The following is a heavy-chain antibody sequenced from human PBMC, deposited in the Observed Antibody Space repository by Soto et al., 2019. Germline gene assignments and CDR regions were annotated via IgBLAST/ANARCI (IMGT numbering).Heavy chain of an antibody. CDR2: IGTAGDT. Sequence: EVQLVESGGGLVQPGGSLRLSCAASGFTFSSYDMHWVRQATGKGLEWVSAIGTAGDTYYPGSVKGRFTISRENAKNSLYLQMNSLRAGDTAVYYCARTGTTSAFDIWGQGTIVTGSS. CDR3: ARTGTTSAFDI. V-gene: IGHV3-13*01. CDR1: GFTFSSYD. J-gene: IGHJ3*02. D-gene: IGHD1-1*01.